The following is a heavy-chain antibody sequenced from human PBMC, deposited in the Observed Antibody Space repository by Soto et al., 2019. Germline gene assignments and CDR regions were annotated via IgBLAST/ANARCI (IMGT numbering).Heavy chain of an antibody. CDR2: IYYSGST. Sequence: PSETLSLTCTVSGGSSSSGGYYWSWVRQHPGKGLELIGYIYYSGSTYYNQSLKSRVTISVDTSKNQFSLKLSSVTAADTAVYYCARDRPDLGAGERPYDMDVWGQGTTVTVSS. V-gene: IGHV4-31*03. D-gene: IGHD6-19*01. CDR3: ARDRPDLGAGERPYDMDV. CDR1: GGSSSSGGYY. J-gene: IGHJ6*02.